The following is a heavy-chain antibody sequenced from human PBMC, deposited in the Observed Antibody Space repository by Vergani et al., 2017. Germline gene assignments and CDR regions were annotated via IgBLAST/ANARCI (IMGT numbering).Heavy chain of an antibody. CDR3: TTYRFGELLGSAGDYYHREG. CDR1: GFTFSNAW. V-gene: IGHV3-15*07. D-gene: IGHD3-10*01. J-gene: IGHJ6*03. Sequence: EVQLVASGGGLVKPGGSLRLSCAACGFTFSNAWMNWVRQAPGRGLEWVGRIKSKTEGGTTDYAAPVKGRFTISRDDATNTLYLQLNSLKTEETAVYYCTTYRFGELLGSAGDYYHREGGGKGP. CDR2: IKSKTEGGTT.